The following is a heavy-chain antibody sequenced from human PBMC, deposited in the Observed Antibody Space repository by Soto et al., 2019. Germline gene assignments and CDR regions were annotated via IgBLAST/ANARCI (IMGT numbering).Heavy chain of an antibody. Sequence: QVQLVESGGGVVQPGRSLRLSCAASGFTFSSYAMHWVRQAPGKGLEWVAVISYDGSNKYYADSVKGRFTISRDNSKNTLYLQMNSLRAEDTAVYYCARCFGSEYSKTSIYYYGMDVWGQGTTVTVSS. CDR1: GFTFSSYA. CDR2: ISYDGSNK. D-gene: IGHD3-16*01. CDR3: ARCFGSEYSKTSIYYYGMDV. J-gene: IGHJ6*02. V-gene: IGHV3-30-3*01.